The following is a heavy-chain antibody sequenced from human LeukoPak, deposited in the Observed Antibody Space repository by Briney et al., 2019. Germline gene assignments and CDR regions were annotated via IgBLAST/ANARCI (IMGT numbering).Heavy chain of an antibody. Sequence: SETLCLTCAVSGYSISSGSYYWSWIRQPAGKGLEWIGRIYTSGSTNYNPSLKSRVTISVDTSKNQFSLKLSSVTAADTAVYYCAMKHCSSTSCLDYWGQGTLVTVSS. CDR1: GYSISSGSYY. CDR3: AMKHCSSTSCLDY. CDR2: IYTSGST. J-gene: IGHJ4*02. D-gene: IGHD2-2*01. V-gene: IGHV4-61*02.